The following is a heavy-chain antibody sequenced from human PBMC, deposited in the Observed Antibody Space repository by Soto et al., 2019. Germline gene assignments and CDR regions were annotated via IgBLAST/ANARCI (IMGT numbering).Heavy chain of an antibody. CDR1: GFTFSGSD. Sequence: GGSLRLSCVASGFTFSGSDINWVRQASGKGLEWVGRIRSKGDNYGTAYAASVKGRFTTSRDDSKNTAYMELSSLRSEDTAVYYCARDLYMTTVTTFHYWGQGTLVTASS. CDR3: ARDLYMTTVTTFHY. J-gene: IGHJ4*02. D-gene: IGHD4-17*01. CDR2: IRSKGDNYGT. V-gene: IGHV3-73*01.